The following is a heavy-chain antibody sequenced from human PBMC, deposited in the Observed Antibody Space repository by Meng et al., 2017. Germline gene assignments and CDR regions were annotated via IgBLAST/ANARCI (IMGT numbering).Heavy chain of an antibody. CDR3: ARGYDFWSGQYYFDY. J-gene: IGHJ4*02. D-gene: IGHD3-3*01. CDR1: GGSISSYY. CDR2: IYYSGST. V-gene: IGHV4-59*01. Sequence: QGQLQESGPGLVKPSETLSLTCTFSGGSISSYYWSWIRQPPGKGLEWIGYIYYSGSTNYNPSLKSRVTISVDTSKNQFSLKLSSVTAADTAVYYCARGYDFWSGQYYFDYWGQGTLVTVSS.